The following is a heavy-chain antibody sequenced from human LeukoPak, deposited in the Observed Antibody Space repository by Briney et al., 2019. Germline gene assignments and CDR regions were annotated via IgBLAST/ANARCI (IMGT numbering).Heavy chain of an antibody. CDR2: INHSGST. CDR3: ARVGRDGYNWTFDY. D-gene: IGHD5-24*01. CDR1: GGSFSGYY. Sequence: SETLSLTCAVYGGSFSGYYWSWIRQPPGKGLEWIGEINHSGSTNYNPSLKSRVTISVDTSKNQFSLKLSSATAADTAVYYCARVGRDGYNWTFDYWGQGILVTVSS. J-gene: IGHJ4*02. V-gene: IGHV4-34*01.